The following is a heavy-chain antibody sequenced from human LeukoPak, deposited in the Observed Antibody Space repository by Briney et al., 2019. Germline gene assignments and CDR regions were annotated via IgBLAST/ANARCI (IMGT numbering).Heavy chain of an antibody. CDR1: SGSISSGAYY. CDR2: IHYSGKT. D-gene: IGHD4-17*01. Sequence: SETLSLTCTVSSGSISSGAYYWGWIRQPPGKGLEWIGTIHYSGKTYYNPSLKSRITISINTSKKQFALKLSSVTAADTAVYYCARDYGDHRVDYWGQGTLVTVSS. J-gene: IGHJ4*02. CDR3: ARDYGDHRVDY. V-gene: IGHV4-39*06.